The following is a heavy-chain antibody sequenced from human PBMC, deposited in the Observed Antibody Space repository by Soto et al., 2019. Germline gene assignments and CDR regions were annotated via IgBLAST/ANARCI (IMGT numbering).Heavy chain of an antibody. CDR1: GFTFSNYG. J-gene: IGHJ4*02. CDR3: SSDYSGWYDY. D-gene: IGHD6-19*01. Sequence: QVQLVESGGGVVQPGRSLRLSCAASGFTFSNYGMHWVRQAPGKGLEWVAVIWYGGTNKYYSESVKGRFTISRDSSNNTLYLQMNSLRVEDTAIYYCSSDYSGWYDYWGRGTLVTVSS. CDR2: IWYGGTNK. V-gene: IGHV3-33*01.